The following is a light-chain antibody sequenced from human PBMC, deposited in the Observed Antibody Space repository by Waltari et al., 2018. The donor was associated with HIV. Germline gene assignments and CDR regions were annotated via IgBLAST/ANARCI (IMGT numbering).Light chain of an antibody. CDR3: NSRDSSGNHRGV. CDR1: SLRSQY. CDR2: GKN. J-gene: IGLJ2*01. V-gene: IGLV3-19*01. Sequence: SSELTQDPAVSVALGQPVRITCQGDSLRSQYDSWYQQKPGQAPVLVIYGKNNLPSGNPDRFSGSSSGNTASLTIAGAQAEDEADYDCNSRDSSGNHRGVFGGGTKLTVL.